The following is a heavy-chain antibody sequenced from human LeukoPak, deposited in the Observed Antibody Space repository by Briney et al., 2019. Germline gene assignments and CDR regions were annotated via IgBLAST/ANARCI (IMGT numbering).Heavy chain of an antibody. CDR3: GKESMSVAGTVEV. V-gene: IGHV4-4*07. CDR1: GGSISVSY. CDR2: INRNGIT. J-gene: IGHJ4*02. Sequence: SETLSLTCSVSGGSISVSYWGWIRQPAGSGLEWIGRINRNGITKYNPSLGSRVTMSVDPSKNRLSLTLRSVTAADTALYYCGKESMSVAGTVEVWGQGILVTVS. D-gene: IGHD6-19*01.